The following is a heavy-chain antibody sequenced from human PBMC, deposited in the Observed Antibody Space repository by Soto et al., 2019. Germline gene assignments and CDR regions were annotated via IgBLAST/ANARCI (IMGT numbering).Heavy chain of an antibody. CDR2: INAGNGNT. CDR3: ARDLGGLPDY. Sequence: GAPVKVSCKASGYTLTSYAIDWVRQAPGQRLEWMGWINAGNGNTKYSQKFQGRVTITRDTSASTAYMELSSLRSEDTAVYYCARDLGGLPDYWGQGTLVTVSS. J-gene: IGHJ4*02. V-gene: IGHV1-3*01. CDR1: GYTLTSYA.